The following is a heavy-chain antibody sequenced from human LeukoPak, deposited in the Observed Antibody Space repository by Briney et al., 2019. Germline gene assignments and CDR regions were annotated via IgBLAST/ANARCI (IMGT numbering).Heavy chain of an antibody. Sequence: GGSLRLSCAASGFIFSNYWMAWVRQAPGKGLEWVANIKEDGSDKNYVVSMKGRFTISRDNAKNSLYLQMNSLKTEDTAVYNCTTILFYWGQGTLVTVSS. D-gene: IGHD2/OR15-2a*01. CDR3: TTILFY. CDR2: IKEDGSDK. CDR1: GFIFSNYW. V-gene: IGHV3-7*03. J-gene: IGHJ4*02.